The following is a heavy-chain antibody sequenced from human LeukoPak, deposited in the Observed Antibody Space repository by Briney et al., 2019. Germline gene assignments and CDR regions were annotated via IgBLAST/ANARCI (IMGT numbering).Heavy chain of an antibody. CDR3: ARALPVGYYFGY. J-gene: IGHJ4*02. Sequence: SEALSLTCTVSGGSISSYYWSWIRQPPGKGLEWIGYIYYSGSTNYNPSLKSRVTISVDTSKNQFSLKLSSVTAADTAVYYCARALPVGYYFGYWGQGTLVTVSS. D-gene: IGHD2-8*02. V-gene: IGHV4-59*01. CDR2: IYYSGST. CDR1: GGSISSYY.